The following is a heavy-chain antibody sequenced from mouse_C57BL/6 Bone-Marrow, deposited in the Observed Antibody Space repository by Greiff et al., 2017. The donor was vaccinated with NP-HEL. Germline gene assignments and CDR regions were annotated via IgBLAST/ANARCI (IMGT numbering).Heavy chain of an antibody. J-gene: IGHJ3*01. Sequence: QVQLQQPGAELVRPGTSVKLSCKASGYTFTSYWMHWVKQRPGQGLEWIGVIDPSDSYTNYNQKFKGKATLTVDTSSSTAYMQLSSLTSEDSAVSSCARVSTMVKWFAYWGQGTLVTVSA. CDR2: IDPSDSYT. CDR3: ARVSTMVKWFAY. CDR1: GYTFTSYW. D-gene: IGHD2-1*01. V-gene: IGHV1-59*01.